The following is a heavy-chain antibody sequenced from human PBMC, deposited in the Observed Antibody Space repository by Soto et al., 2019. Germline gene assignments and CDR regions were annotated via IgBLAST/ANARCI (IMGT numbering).Heavy chain of an antibody. CDR2: IWYDGSNK. CDR1: GFTFSSYG. Sequence: QVQLVESGGGVVQPGRSLRLSCAASGFTFSSYGMHWVRQAPGKGLEWVAGIWYDGSNKYYADSVKGRFTISRDNSKNTLYRQMISLRAEDTAVYYCARDRAVASGTPLCYFDYWGQGSLVTVTS. J-gene: IGHJ4*02. CDR3: ARDRAVASGTPLCYFDY. V-gene: IGHV3-33*01. D-gene: IGHD6-13*01.